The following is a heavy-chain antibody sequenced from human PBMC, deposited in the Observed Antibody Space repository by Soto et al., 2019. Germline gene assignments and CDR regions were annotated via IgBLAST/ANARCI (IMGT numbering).Heavy chain of an antibody. CDR1: GGTFSSSA. J-gene: IGHJ4*02. CDR2: IIPIFGTV. V-gene: IGHV1-69*01. CDR3: ATDRGYFSGWRFDY. D-gene: IGHD2-15*01. Sequence: QVQLVQSGAEVKKPGSSVKVSCKASGGTFSSSAISWVRQAPGQGLDWVGGIIPIFGTVQYAQKFQGRVTFTSDESTRTAYMELSSLRSEDTAVYYCATDRGYFSGWRFDYWGQGTLILVSS.